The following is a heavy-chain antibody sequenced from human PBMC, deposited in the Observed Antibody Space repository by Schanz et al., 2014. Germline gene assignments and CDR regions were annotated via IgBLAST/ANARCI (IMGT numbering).Heavy chain of an antibody. CDR1: GFTFSSYG. CDR2: IQYNGNNK. Sequence: QVQLVESGGGVVQPGGSLRLSCAASGFTFSSYGMHWVRQAPGKGLEWVAFIQYNGNNKYTADSVRGRFTISRDNSKNNPLLQIVSMRREGFCVCCLAKVETYYDILTGYQFAMDVWGQGTTVIVSS. CDR3: AKVETYYDILTGYQFAMDV. J-gene: IGHJ6*02. V-gene: IGHV3-30*02. D-gene: IGHD3-9*01.